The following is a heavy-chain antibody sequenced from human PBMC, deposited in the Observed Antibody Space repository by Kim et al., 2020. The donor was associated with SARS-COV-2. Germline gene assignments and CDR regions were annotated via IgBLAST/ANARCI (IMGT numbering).Heavy chain of an antibody. D-gene: IGHD6-6*01. CDR3: ARDERNLGSSSEADYYYYGMDV. Sequence: GGSLRLSCAASGFTFSSYSMNWVRQAPGKGLEWVSSISSSSSYIYYADSVKGRFTISRDNAKNSLYLQMNSLRAEDTAVYYCARDERNLGSSSEADYYYYGMDVWGQGTTVTVSS. CDR2: ISSSSSYI. V-gene: IGHV3-21*01. CDR1: GFTFSSYS. J-gene: IGHJ6*02.